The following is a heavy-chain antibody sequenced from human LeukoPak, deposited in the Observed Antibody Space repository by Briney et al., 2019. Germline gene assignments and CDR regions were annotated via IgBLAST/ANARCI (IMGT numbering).Heavy chain of an antibody. CDR2: INPNSGGT. J-gene: IGHJ5*02. CDR3: ARDWGMDCSSTSCYTSGWFDP. CDR1: GYTFTGYY. V-gene: IGHV1-2*06. Sequence: SVKVSCKASGYTFTGYYMHWVRQAPGQGLEWMGRINPNSGGTNYAQKFQGRVTMTRDTSISTAYMELSRLRSDDTAVYYCARDWGMDCSSTSCYTSGWFDPCGQGTLVTVSS. D-gene: IGHD2-2*02.